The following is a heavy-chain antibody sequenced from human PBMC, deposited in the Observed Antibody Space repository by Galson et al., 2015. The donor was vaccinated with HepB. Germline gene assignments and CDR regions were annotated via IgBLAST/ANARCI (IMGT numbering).Heavy chain of an antibody. D-gene: IGHD6-6*01. CDR2: IWPGDSDT. CDR1: GYIFTTYW. V-gene: IGHV5-51*01. Sequence: SGAEVKKPGESLKISCMGSGYIFTTYWIGWVRQMPGKGLEWMGIIWPGDSDTRYNPSFQGQVTISADKSINTVYLQWSSLKASDSATYYCARRGNEYSSSWYFYHWGQGTLVSVAS. CDR3: ARRGNEYSSSWYFYH. J-gene: IGHJ1*01.